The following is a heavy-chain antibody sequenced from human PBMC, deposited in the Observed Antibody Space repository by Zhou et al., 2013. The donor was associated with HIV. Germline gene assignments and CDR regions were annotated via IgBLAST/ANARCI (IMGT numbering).Heavy chain of an antibody. V-gene: IGHV1-18*01. J-gene: IGHJ4*02. CDR1: GYTFTNYG. CDR3: AGYASGYNWLRY. Sequence: QVQSVQSGAEVKKPGASVKVSCKPSGYTFTNYGITWVRQVPGQGLEWMGWITAYNGNTNYAERFQDRLTMTTDTSTNTAYMELNRLRSDDTAVYYCAGYASGYNWLRYWGQGTLVTVSS. D-gene: IGHD5-12*01. CDR2: ITAYNGNT.